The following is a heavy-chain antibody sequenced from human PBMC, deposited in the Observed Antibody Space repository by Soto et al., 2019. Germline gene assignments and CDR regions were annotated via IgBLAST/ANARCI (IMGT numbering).Heavy chain of an antibody. J-gene: IGHJ4*02. CDR3: VTLGAAIVY. V-gene: IGHV3-53*01. D-gene: IGHD3-16*01. CDR1: GFTVSSNY. CDR2: IYSGGST. Sequence: EVQLVESGGGLIQPGGSLRLSCAVSGFTVSSNYMSWVRQAPGKGLEWVSVIYSGGSTYYADSVKGRFTISRDNSKNTLSVQMNSLRAVDTAVYYWVTLGAAIVYWGQGTLVTVAS.